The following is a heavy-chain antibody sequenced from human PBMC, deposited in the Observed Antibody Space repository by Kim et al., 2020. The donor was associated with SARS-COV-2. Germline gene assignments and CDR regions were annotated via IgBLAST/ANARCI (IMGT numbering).Heavy chain of an antibody. CDR3: ARGYSSGWGVTY. J-gene: IGHJ4*02. D-gene: IGHD6-19*01. V-gene: IGHV3-48*03. CDR2: ISSRGITI. Sequence: GGSLRLSCAASGFTFSSYEMNWVRQAPGKGLEWVSYISSRGITIYYADSVKGRFTISRDNAKNSLYLQMNSLRAEDTASYYCARGYSSGWGVTYWGQGTLVTVSS. CDR1: GFTFSSYE.